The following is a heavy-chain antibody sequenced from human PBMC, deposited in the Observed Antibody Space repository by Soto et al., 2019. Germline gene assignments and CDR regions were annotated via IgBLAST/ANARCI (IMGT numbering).Heavy chain of an antibody. CDR3: ARGMQQWLVFRGFDY. CDR2: IIPIFGTA. CDR1: GCAFSSYA. D-gene: IGHD6-19*01. V-gene: IGHV1-69*13. Sequence: SVKVSCTASGCAFSSYAISWVRQAPGQGLEWMGGIIPIFGTANYAQKFQGRVTITADESTSTAYMELSSLRSEDTAVYYCARGMQQWLVFRGFDYWGQGTLVTVPQ. J-gene: IGHJ4*02.